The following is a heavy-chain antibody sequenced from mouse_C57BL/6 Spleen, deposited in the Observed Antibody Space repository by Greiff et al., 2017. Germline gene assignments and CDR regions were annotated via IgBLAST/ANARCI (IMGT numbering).Heavy chain of an antibody. CDR3: ARLGDYDRDAMDY. D-gene: IGHD2-4*01. J-gene: IGHJ4*01. CDR1: GYTFTSYW. CDR2: IYPGSGST. Sequence: VQLQQPGAELVKPGASVKMSCKASGYTFTSYWITWVKQRPGQGLEWIGDIYPGSGSTNYNEKFKSKATLTVDTSSSTAYMQLSSLTSEDSAVYYCARLGDYDRDAMDYWGQGTSVTVSS. V-gene: IGHV1-55*01.